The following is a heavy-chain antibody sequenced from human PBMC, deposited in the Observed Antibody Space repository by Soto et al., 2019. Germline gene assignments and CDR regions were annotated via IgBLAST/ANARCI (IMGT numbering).Heavy chain of an antibody. Sequence: SETLSLTCSVSGGSISSSIYYWGWIRQPPGKGLELIGNIHYSGSTYYNPSLKSRVAISVETSKNQFSLKLSSVTAADTAVYYCATVDSGRDGYNCFEYWGQGTLVTVS. J-gene: IGHJ4*02. V-gene: IGHV4-39*01. CDR3: ATVDSGRDGYNCFEY. D-gene: IGHD5-12*01. CDR1: GGSISSSIYY. CDR2: IHYSGST.